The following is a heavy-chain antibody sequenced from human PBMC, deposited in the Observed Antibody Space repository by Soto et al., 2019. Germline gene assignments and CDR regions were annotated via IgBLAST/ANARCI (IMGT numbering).Heavy chain of an antibody. D-gene: IGHD2-15*01. CDR3: ARAHAPTLPFDY. J-gene: IGHJ4*01. CDR1: GGSMRNVY. CDR2: IFHSGNA. Sequence: KPSETLSLTCTVFGGSMRNVYWSWIRQPPGKRLEWIGFIFHSGNAKYNPSLKSRVTISIDTSKSQFSLSLDSVTAADTAVYFCARAHAPTLPFDYWGLGTLVTVSS. V-gene: IGHV4-59*01.